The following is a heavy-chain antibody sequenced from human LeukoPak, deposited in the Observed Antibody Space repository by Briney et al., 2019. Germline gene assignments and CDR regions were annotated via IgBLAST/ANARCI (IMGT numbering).Heavy chain of an antibody. V-gene: IGHV3-20*04. D-gene: IGHD2-2*01. CDR3: ARAPITSPFYFDS. J-gene: IGHJ4*02. CDR2: INWSGGST. Sequence: GGSLRLSCTASGFAFDEHGMSWVRQVPGKGLEWVSGINWSGGSTGYADPSRGRFTISRDNAKNSLYLQMDSLRAEDTALYYCARAPITSPFYFDSWGQGTLVTVSS. CDR1: GFAFDEHG.